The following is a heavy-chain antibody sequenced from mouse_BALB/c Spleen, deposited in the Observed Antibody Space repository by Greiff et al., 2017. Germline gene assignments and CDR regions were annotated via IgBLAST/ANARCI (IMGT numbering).Heavy chain of an antibody. Sequence: QVQLQQSGAELVRSGASVKLSCKASGYTFTSYYMYWVKQRPGQGLEWIGEINPSNGGTNFNEKFKSKATLTVDKSSSTAYMQLSSLTSEDSAVYYCTRSGYYGYRMDTMEYWDQGTSVTVST. CDR3: TRSGYYGYRMDTMEY. CDR2: INPSNGGT. CDR1: GYTFTSYY. J-gene: IGHJ4*01. D-gene: IGHD1-2*01. V-gene: IGHV1S81*02.